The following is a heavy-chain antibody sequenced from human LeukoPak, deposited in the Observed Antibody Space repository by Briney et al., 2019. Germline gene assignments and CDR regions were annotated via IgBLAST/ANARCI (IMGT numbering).Heavy chain of an antibody. V-gene: IGHV4-39*01. Sequence: SETLSLTCTVSGDSISNSRHHWGWIRQPPGKGLEWTANVYFSGSPYYNPSLKSRVTISVDTSRNQFSLKLSSVTAADTAVYYCARSPAYCGGDCPTGGAFDIWGQGTMVTVSS. CDR2: VYFSGSP. CDR1: GDSISNSRHH. J-gene: IGHJ3*02. CDR3: ARSPAYCGGDCPTGGAFDI. D-gene: IGHD2-21*02.